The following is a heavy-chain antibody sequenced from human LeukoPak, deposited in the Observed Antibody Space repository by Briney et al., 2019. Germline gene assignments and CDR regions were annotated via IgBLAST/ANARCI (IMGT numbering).Heavy chain of an antibody. D-gene: IGHD2-21*01. J-gene: IGHJ2*01. CDR1: GFTFSTYG. CDR3: ARDQVLWWKPVGNFDL. Sequence: GGSLRLSCAASGFTFSTYGMHRVRQAPGKGLVWVSRLNTDGSTTDYADSVKGRFSISRDNAKNTLYLQMNSLRVEDTAVYYCARDQVLWWKPVGNFDLWGRGTLVTVSS. CDR2: LNTDGSTT. V-gene: IGHV3-74*01.